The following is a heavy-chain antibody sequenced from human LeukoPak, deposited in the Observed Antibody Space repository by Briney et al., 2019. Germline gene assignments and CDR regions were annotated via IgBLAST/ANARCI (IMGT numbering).Heavy chain of an antibody. CDR2: INWNGGST. CDR1: GFTFDDYG. J-gene: IGHJ5*02. CDR3: ARHLNYDSSGWFDP. V-gene: IGHV3-20*01. D-gene: IGHD3-3*01. Sequence: GSLRLSCAASGFTFDDYGMSWVRQAPGKGLEWVSGINWNGGSTGYADSVKGRFTISRDNAKNSLYLQMNSLRAEDTALYHCARHLNYDSSGWFDPWGQGTLVTVSS.